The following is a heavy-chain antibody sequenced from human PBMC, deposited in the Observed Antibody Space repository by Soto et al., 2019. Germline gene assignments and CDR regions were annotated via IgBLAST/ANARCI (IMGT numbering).Heavy chain of an antibody. V-gene: IGHV3-33*06. D-gene: IGHD3-10*01. CDR3: AKYTFGSGNYYFCHWFDP. J-gene: IGHJ5*02. CDR1: GFTFSSYG. CDR2: IWYDGSNK. Sequence: PGGSLRLSCAASGFTFSSYGMHWVRQAPGKGLEWVAVIWYDGSNKYYADSVKGRFTISRDNSKNTLYLQMNSLRAEDTAVDYLAKYTFGSGNYYFCHWFDPWGQGTLVTVSS.